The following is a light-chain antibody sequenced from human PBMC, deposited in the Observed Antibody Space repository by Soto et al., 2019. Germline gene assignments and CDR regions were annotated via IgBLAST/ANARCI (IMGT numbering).Light chain of an antibody. Sequence: DIQMTQSPSSLSASVGDRVTITCRASQSISSYLNWYQQKPGTAPKLLIYAASSLQSGVPSRFSGSGSGTDFTLTIISLQPEDFATDHCRQSYSTPYTFGQGTKLEIK. J-gene: IGKJ2*01. CDR2: AAS. CDR1: QSISSY. CDR3: RQSYSTPYT. V-gene: IGKV1-39*01.